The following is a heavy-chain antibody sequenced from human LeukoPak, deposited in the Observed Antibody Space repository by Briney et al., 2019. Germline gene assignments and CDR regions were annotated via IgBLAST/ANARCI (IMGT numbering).Heavy chain of an antibody. V-gene: IGHV3-74*01. CDR1: EFTFSAYW. D-gene: IGHD6-25*01. J-gene: IGHJ4*02. CDR2: IRGDGSMT. Sequence: GGSPRLSCAASEFTFSAYWMHWVRQAPGKGLVWVSRIRGDGSMTNYADSVKGRFTISRDNAKNTLYLQMNSLRLEDTAVYYCARENLAAAADYWGQGTVVTVSS. CDR3: ARENLAAAADY.